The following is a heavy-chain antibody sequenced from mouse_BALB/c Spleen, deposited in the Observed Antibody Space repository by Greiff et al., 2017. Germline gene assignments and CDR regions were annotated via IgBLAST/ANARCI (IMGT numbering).Heavy chain of an antibody. V-gene: IGHV5-4*02. CDR1: GFTFSDYY. CDR3: ARDGGYDGSFAY. CDR2: ISDGGSYT. Sequence: EVMLVESGGGLVKPGGSLKLSCAASGFTFSDYYMYWVRQTPEKRLEWVATISDGGSYTYYPDSVKGRFTISRDNAKNNLYLQMSSLKSEDTAMYYCARDGGYDGSFAYWGQGTLVTVSA. J-gene: IGHJ3*01. D-gene: IGHD2-2*01.